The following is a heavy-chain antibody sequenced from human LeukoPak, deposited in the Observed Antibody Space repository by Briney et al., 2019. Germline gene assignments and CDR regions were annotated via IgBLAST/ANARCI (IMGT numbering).Heavy chain of an antibody. V-gene: IGHV4-59*01. CDR1: GGSISSYY. Sequence: PSETLSLTCTVSGGSISSYYWSWIRQPPGKGLEWIGYIYYSGSTNYNPSLKGRVTISVDTSKNQFSLKLSSVTAADTAVYYCARGADSSGYYSSWYFDLWGRGTLVTVSS. D-gene: IGHD3-22*01. J-gene: IGHJ2*01. CDR3: ARGADSSGYYSSWYFDL. CDR2: IYYSGST.